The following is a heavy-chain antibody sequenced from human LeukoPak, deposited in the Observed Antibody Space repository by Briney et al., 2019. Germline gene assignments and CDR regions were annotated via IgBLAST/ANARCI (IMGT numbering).Heavy chain of an antibody. J-gene: IGHJ4*02. CDR3: ARDLRVDTAMVNTPSH. V-gene: IGHV3-48*01. CDR2: ISGSSGII. D-gene: IGHD5-18*01. Sequence: GGSLRLSCAASGFTFNTYTMNWVRQAPGKGLEWVSYISGSSGIIDYADSVRGRFTISRDNAKNSLYLQMNSLRAEDTAVYYCARDLRVDTAMVNTPSHWGQGTLVSVSS. CDR1: GFTFNTYT.